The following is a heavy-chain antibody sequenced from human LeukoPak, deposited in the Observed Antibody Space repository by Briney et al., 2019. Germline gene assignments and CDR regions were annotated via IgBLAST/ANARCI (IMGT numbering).Heavy chain of an antibody. Sequence: SETLSLPCTVPGRSLSRYYWIWIRQPPGKGLEWIGYIYYSGSPNHNPSLKIRVNISVDKSKHQFSLKLRSVTAADKAVYYCARRVVSWSSSGDGANRIDPWGQGTLVTVSS. CDR3: ARRVVSWSSSGDGANRIDP. CDR1: GRSLSRYY. J-gene: IGHJ5*02. D-gene: IGHD6-13*01. CDR2: IYYSGSP. V-gene: IGHV4-59*08.